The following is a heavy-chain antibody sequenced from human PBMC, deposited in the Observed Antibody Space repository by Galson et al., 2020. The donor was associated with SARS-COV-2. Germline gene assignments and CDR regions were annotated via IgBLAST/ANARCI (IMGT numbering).Heavy chain of an antibody. CDR3: ARRFSSSSSWDFDY. J-gene: IGHJ4*02. CDR2: TYYRGST. Sequence: ETSETLSLTCLVSGGSINSRAYYCGWIRQPPGKGLEWTGTTYYRGSTYYNPSLKSRVTISVDTSRNQFSLKLTSVTAAGTAVYYCARRFSSSSSWDFDYWGQGTLVTVSS. CDR1: GGSINSRAYY. D-gene: IGHD6-6*01. V-gene: IGHV4-39*01.